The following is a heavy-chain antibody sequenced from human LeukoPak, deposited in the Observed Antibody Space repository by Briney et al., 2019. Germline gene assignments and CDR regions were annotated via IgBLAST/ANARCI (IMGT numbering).Heavy chain of an antibody. CDR3: ARQGYCSGGSCPPDDAFDI. D-gene: IGHD2-15*01. CDR2: VYPGDSDT. V-gene: IGHV5-51*01. J-gene: IGHJ3*02. CDR1: GYILTRNW. Sequence: GESLKISCKVSGYILTRNWIGWVRQVPGKGLEWMGLVYPGDSDTKYSPSFQGQVTFSVDKSISTAYLQWSSLKASDTAMYYCARQGYCSGGSCPPDDAFDIWGQGTMVTVSS.